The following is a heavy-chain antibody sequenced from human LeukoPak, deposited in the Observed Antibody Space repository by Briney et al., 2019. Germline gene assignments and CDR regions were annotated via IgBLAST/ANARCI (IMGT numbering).Heavy chain of an antibody. D-gene: IGHD2-15*01. CDR1: GFTFSSYS. J-gene: IGHJ4*02. V-gene: IGHV4-39*07. CDR2: IYYSGNT. CDR3: ARDIGNHFGGLDHYYYDY. Sequence: GSLRLSCAASGFTFSSYSMSWVRQPPGKGLEWIGTIYYSGNTYYNPSLKSRVTISVDTSKNQFSLKLSSVTAADAAVYYCARDIGNHFGGLDHYYYDYWGPGTLVTVSS.